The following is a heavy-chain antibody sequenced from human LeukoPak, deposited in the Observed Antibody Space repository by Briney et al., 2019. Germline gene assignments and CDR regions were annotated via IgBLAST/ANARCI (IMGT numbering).Heavy chain of an antibody. CDR2: ISSDGSNS. CDR1: GFTFSSYS. J-gene: IGHJ4*02. Sequence: PGGSLRLSCAASGFTFSSYSMNWVRQAPGKGLEWVSVISSDGSNSYYADSVKGRFTISRDNSKNTIYLQMSSLRLADTAVYYCARGRTGFLDNGLDYWGRGTLVTVSS. CDR3: ARGRTGFLDNGLDY. D-gene: IGHD2-8*02. V-gene: IGHV3-30*03.